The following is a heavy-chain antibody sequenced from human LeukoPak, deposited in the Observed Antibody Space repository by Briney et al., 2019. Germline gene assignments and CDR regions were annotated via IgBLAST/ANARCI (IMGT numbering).Heavy chain of an antibody. CDR3: ARGEY. CDR1: GSTFSTYP. CDR2: ISSSSSYI. Sequence: GGSLRLSCTASGSTFSTYPMTWVRQAPGQGLEWVSSISSSSSYIYYADSVKGRFTISRDNAKNSLYLQMNSLRAEDTAVYYCARGEYWGQGTLVTVSS. J-gene: IGHJ4*02. V-gene: IGHV3-21*01.